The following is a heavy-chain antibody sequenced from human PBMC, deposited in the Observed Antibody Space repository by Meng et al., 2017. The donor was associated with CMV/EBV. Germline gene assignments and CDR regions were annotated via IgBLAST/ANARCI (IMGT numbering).Heavy chain of an antibody. Sequence: GSLRLSCAVYGGSFSGYYWSWIRQPPGKGLEWIGEINHSGSTNYNPSLKSRVTISVDTSKNQFSLKLSSVTAADTAVYYCARGHYWSGHSYYYYGMDVWGQGTTVTVSS. J-gene: IGHJ6*02. D-gene: IGHD3-3*01. CDR2: INHSGST. CDR3: ARGHYWSGHSYYYYGMDV. V-gene: IGHV4-34*01. CDR1: GGSFSGYY.